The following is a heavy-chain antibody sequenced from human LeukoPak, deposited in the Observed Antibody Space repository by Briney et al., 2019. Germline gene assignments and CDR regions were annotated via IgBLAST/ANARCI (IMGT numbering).Heavy chain of an antibody. Sequence: SETLSPTCTVSGGSISNYYWSWLRQPPGKGLEGIGYIYYSGSTNYNPSLKSRVTISVDTSKNQFSLKLSSVTAADTAVYYCAKNDFWSGSNCFDPWGQGTLVTVSS. CDR2: IYYSGST. CDR1: GGSISNYY. J-gene: IGHJ5*02. V-gene: IGHV4-59*01. CDR3: AKNDFWSGSNCFDP. D-gene: IGHD3-3*01.